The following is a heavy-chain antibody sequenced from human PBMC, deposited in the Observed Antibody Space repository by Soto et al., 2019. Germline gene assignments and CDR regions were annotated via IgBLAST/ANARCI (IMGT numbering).Heavy chain of an antibody. CDR3: AGGRGRGDAFDI. CDR1: GGSISSYY. Sequence: SETLSLTCTVSGGSISSYYWSWIRQPPGKGLEWIGYIYYSGSTNYNPSLKSRVTISVDTSKNQFSLKLSSVTAADTAVYYCAGGRGRGDAFDIWGQGTMVTVSS. V-gene: IGHV4-59*01. CDR2: IYYSGST. J-gene: IGHJ3*02. D-gene: IGHD3-10*01.